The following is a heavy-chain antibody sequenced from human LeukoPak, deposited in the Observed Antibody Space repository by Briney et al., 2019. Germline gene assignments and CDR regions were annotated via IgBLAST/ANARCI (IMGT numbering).Heavy chain of an antibody. CDR1: GFTFSNDW. V-gene: IGHV3-74*01. Sequence: GGSLRLSCAVSGFTFSNDWMHWVRQAPGKGLVWVSRINSDGSSTNYADSVEGRFTISRDSAKNTLYLQMNSLRDEDTAVYYCAAGGYHLPNWGQGTLVTVSS. CDR3: AAGGYHLPN. J-gene: IGHJ4*02. CDR2: INSDGSST. D-gene: IGHD2-2*01.